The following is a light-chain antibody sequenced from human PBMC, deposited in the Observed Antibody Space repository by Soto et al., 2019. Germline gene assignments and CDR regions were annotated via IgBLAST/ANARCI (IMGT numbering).Light chain of an antibody. CDR3: SSFAGTNNLV. J-gene: IGLJ3*02. V-gene: IGLV2-8*01. CDR2: EAS. Sequence: QSVLTQPPSASGSPGQSVTISCTGTSSDVGGYNYVSWYQQHPDKAPKLMIYEASKRPSGVPDRFSGSKSGNTASLTVSGLQAEDEADYYCSSFAGTNNLVFGGGTKVTVL. CDR1: SSDVGGYNY.